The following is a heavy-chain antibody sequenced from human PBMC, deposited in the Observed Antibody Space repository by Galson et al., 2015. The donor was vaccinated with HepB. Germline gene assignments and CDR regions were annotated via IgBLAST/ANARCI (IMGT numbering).Heavy chain of an antibody. D-gene: IGHD3-16*01. CDR3: AKTALDASFDY. CDR1: GFTFSGYA. CDR2: ISYDSSDT. J-gene: IGHJ4*02. Sequence: SLRLSCAASGFTFSGYAMHWVRQAPGRGLEWVALISYDSSDTYYADSVKGRFTISRDNSKNTLDLQMNSLRVEDTAMYYCAKTALDASFDYWGQGTLVTVSS. V-gene: IGHV3-30*18.